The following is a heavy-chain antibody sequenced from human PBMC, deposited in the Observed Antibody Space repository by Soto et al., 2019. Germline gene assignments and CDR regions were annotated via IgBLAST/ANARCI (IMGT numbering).Heavy chain of an antibody. D-gene: IGHD3-22*01. J-gene: IGHJ4*02. CDR2: INQDGGEK. V-gene: IGHV3-7*02. CDR3: QKCYDNSGYYDY. Sequence: GGSLRLSCAASGFTFGNYWMSWVRQAPGKGLEWVASINQDGGEKFYVGSVKGRFTVSRDNAKNSLYLQMNSLRVEDTAMYSCQKCYDNSGYYDYWGRGTLVTVSS. CDR1: GFTFGNYW.